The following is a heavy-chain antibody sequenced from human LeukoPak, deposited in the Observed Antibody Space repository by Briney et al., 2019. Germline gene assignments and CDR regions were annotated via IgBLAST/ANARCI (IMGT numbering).Heavy chain of an antibody. J-gene: IGHJ6*02. CDR2: TYPGDSDT. CDR1: GYSFTSYW. Sequence: GESLKISCKGSGYSFTSYWIGWVRQMPGKGLEWMGITYPGDSDTRYSPSFQGLVTISADKSISTAYLQWSSLKASDTAMYYCATLGVRTGYYYYGMDVWGQGTTVTVSS. CDR3: ATLGVRTGYYYYGMDV. D-gene: IGHD1-14*01. V-gene: IGHV5-51*01.